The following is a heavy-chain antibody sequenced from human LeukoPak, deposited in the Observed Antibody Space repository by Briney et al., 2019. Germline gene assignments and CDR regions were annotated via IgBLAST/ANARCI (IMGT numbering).Heavy chain of an antibody. CDR2: ISPDGDER. D-gene: IGHD5-18*01. Sequence: PGGSLRLSCEASGLTFYSYAMNWVRRAPGKGREWVALISPDGDERFYADSVRGRLTISRDNSNNMMFLQMNSLRAEDTATYYCAKSSGGSRPHSRIFDFWGRGTMVTVSS. CDR3: AKSSGGSRPHSRIFDF. J-gene: IGHJ4*02. CDR1: GLTFYSYA. V-gene: IGHV3-23*01.